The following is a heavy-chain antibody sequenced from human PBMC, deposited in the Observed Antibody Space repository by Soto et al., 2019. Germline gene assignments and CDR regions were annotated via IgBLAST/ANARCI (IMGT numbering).Heavy chain of an antibody. CDR1: GFSVSTNY. CDR3: ARANGRAVAGPEQNYYYYYGMDV. Sequence: GGSLRLSCAASGFSVSTNYMSWVRQAPGKGLEWVSVIYSGGSTYYADSVKGRFIISRDNSKNTLYLQMNSLRAEDTAVYYCARANGRAVAGPEQNYYYYYGMDVWGQGTTVTVSS. V-gene: IGHV3-66*01. J-gene: IGHJ6*02. D-gene: IGHD6-13*01. CDR2: IYSGGST.